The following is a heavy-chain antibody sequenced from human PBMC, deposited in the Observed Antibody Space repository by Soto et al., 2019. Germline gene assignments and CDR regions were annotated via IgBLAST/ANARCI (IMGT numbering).Heavy chain of an antibody. V-gene: IGHV5-51*03. CDR1: GYSLTSYW. J-gene: IGHJ6*02. Sequence: EVQLVQSGAEVKKPGESLKISCKGSGYSLTSYWIGWVRQMPAKGLAGMGIIYPGDSDTRYSSCFQGQVTISADKSISTAYLQWSSLKASDTAMYYCARAMIRGKSDYGMDVWGQGTTVTVSS. D-gene: IGHD3-10*01. CDR3: ARAMIRGKSDYGMDV. CDR2: IYPGDSDT.